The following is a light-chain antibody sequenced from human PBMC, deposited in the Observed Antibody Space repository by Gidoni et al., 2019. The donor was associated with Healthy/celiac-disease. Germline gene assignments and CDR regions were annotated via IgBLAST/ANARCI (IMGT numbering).Light chain of an antibody. CDR1: QSVSSN. V-gene: IGKV3-15*01. CDR3: QQYNNWPPAV. Sequence: EIVMTQSPATLSVSPGERATLPCRASQSVSSNLAWYQQKPSQAPRLLIYGASTRATGIPARFSGSGSGTEFTLTISSLQSEDFAVYYCQQYNNWPPAVFGGXTKVEIK. J-gene: IGKJ4*02. CDR2: GAS.